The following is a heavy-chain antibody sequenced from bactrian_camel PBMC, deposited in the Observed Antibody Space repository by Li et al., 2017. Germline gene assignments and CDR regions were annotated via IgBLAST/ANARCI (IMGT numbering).Heavy chain of an antibody. V-gene: IGHV3S42*01. CDR3: AVVPRIVCPPVLKDQVPKFDR. Sequence: VQLVESGGGSVQAGGSLRLSCAVSRFSYSTAYMAWFRQTPGKEREGVAAIVHLGATSYADSVKGRFTISQDNAQNTIYLQMDNLKPEDTGTYNCAVVPRIVCPPVLKDQVPKFDRWSQGTQVTVS. D-gene: IGHD1*01. CDR2: IVHLGAT. CDR1: RFSYSTAY. J-gene: IGHJ4*01.